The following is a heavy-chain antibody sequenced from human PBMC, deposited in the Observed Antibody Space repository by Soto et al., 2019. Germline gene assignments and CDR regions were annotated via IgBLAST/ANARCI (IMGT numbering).Heavy chain of an antibody. Sequence: SETLSLACTDSGGSISSAYWSWIRQPPRKWLQIIAYIYYMVLPIYYPSLKSRVTISVVTSKNQFSLKLSSVTAADTAVYYCASVTRTCISTSCYRYYYGMDVCRQGTTVT. CDR3: ASVTRTCISTSCYRYYYGMDV. D-gene: IGHD2-2*02. CDR1: GGSISSAY. J-gene: IGHJ6*02. V-gene: IGHV4-59*01. CDR2: IYYMVLP.